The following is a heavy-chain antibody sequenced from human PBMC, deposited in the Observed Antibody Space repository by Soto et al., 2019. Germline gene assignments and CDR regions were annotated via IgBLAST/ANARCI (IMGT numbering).Heavy chain of an antibody. CDR3: ARDPYSSGWYRGAFDI. CDR2: IYYSGST. D-gene: IGHD6-19*01. J-gene: IGHJ3*02. CDR1: GVSVSSGSYY. V-gene: IGHV4-61*01. Sequence: SETLSLTCTVSGVSVSSGSYYWSWIRQPPGKGLEWIGYIYYSGSTNYNPSLKSRVTISVDTSKNQFSLKLSSGTAADTAVYYCARDPYSSGWYRGAFDIWGQGTMVTVSS.